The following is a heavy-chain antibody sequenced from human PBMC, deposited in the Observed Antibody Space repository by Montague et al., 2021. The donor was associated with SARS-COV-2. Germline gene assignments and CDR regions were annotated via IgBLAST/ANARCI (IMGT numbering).Heavy chain of an antibody. V-gene: IGHV4-34*01. D-gene: IGHD3-10*01. Sequence: SETLSLTCAVHGTSFSAYSWNWIRQPPGKGLEWIGEINHGGSTKYNPSLKSRLTISADTSKNQFSLKLTSVAAADTAVYYCARLRDGVVPSPILGVGPYYSYYYVDVWGKGTTVTVSS. CDR3: ARLRDGVVPSPILGVGPYYSYYYVDV. CDR1: GTSFSAYS. J-gene: IGHJ6*03. CDR2: INHGGST.